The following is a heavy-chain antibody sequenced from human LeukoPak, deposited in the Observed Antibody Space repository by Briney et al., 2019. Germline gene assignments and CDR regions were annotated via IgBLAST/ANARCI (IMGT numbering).Heavy chain of an antibody. CDR2: INPNSGGT. V-gene: IGHV1-2*02. CDR1: GYTFSDYY. CDR3: AREELSGSNTSCCSGLGY. D-gene: IGHD2-2*01. Sequence: ASVKVSCKASGYTFSDYYMHWVRQAPGQGLEWMGWINPNSGGTNYAQKFQGRVTMTRDTSISTASMELSRLRSDDTAVYYCAREELSGSNTSCCSGLGYWGQGALVTVSS. J-gene: IGHJ4*02.